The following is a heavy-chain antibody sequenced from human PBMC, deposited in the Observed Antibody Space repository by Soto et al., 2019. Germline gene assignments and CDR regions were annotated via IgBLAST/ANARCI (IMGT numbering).Heavy chain of an antibody. CDR1: GYIFSSYW. CDR3: ARGMRGSRYFDL. D-gene: IGHD3-10*01. Sequence: EVQLVESGGGLVQPGGSLRLSCEASGYIFSSYWMHWVRQAPGKGLVWVARTNNDGSSTTYADSVKGRFTISRDNAKNTLYLKMNSLRAEDTAVYYCARGMRGSRYFDLWGRGTLVTVSS. V-gene: IGHV3-74*01. CDR2: TNNDGSST. J-gene: IGHJ2*01.